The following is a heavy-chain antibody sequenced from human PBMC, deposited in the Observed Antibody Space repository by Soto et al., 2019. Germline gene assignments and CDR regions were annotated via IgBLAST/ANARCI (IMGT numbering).Heavy chain of an antibody. V-gene: IGHV1-69*13. CDR2: IIPIFGTA. CDR1: GGTFSSYA. D-gene: IGHD3-22*01. J-gene: IGHJ6*02. CDR3: ATGGYYYDSSGKYVGYYYYGMDV. Sequence: PGASVKVSCKASGGTFSSYAISWVRQAPGQGLEWMGGIIPIFGTANYAQKFQGRVTITADESTSTAYMELSSLRSEDTAVYYCATGGYYYDSSGKYVGYYYYGMDVWGQGTTVTVSS.